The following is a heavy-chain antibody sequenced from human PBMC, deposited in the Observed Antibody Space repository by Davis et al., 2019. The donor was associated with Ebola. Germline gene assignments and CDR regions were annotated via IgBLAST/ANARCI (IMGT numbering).Heavy chain of an antibody. CDR2: IKQDGSEK. V-gene: IGHV3-7*01. J-gene: IGHJ6*03. CDR3: ARGPAKITGYMDV. CDR1: GFTFSSYW. Sequence: PGGSLRLSCAASGFTFSSYWMSWVRQAPGKGLEWVANIKQDGSEKYYVDSVKGRFTISRDNAKNSLYLQMNSLRAEDTAVYYCARGPAKITGYMDVWGKGTTVTVSS. D-gene: IGHD3-10*01.